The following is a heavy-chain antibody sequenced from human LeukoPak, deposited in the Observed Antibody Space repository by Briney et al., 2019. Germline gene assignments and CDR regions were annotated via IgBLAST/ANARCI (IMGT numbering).Heavy chain of an antibody. Sequence: ASVKVSCKASGYTFTSYAMNWVRQAPGQGLEWMGWINPNSGGTNYAQKFQGRVTMTRDTSISTAYMELSRLRSDDTAVYYCARDGWLVPYYYYYMDVWGKGTTVTISS. CDR1: GYTFTSYA. CDR2: INPNSGGT. J-gene: IGHJ6*03. CDR3: ARDGWLVPYYYYYMDV. V-gene: IGHV1-2*02. D-gene: IGHD6-19*01.